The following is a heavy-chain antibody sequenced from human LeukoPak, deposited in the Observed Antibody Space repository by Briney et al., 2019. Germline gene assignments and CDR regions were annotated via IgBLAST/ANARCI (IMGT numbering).Heavy chain of an antibody. CDR2: IIPIFGTA. D-gene: IGHD6-19*01. V-gene: IGHV1-69*01. J-gene: IGHJ4*02. Sequence: GSSVKVSCKASGDTFSNYAVTWVRQAPGQGLEWMGGIIPIFGTANYAQKFQGRVTITADESTSTAYMELSSLRSEDTAVYYCARVPYSSGWFDYWGQGTLVTVSS. CDR3: ARVPYSSGWFDY. CDR1: GDTFSNYA.